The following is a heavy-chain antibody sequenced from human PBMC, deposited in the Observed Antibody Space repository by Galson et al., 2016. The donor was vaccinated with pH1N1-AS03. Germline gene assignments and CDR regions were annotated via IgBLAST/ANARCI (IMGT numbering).Heavy chain of an antibody. D-gene: IGHD5-12*01. CDR1: EFTFSIYH. CDR2: INSRSDTI. Sequence: SLRLSCAASEFTFSIYHMSWVRQAPGKGLEWVSYINSRSDTIYYADSVKGRFTISRDNAKNSLYLQMSSLRDDDTAVYYCARDSGYGGTFDNWGQGALVTVS. J-gene: IGHJ4*02. CDR3: ARDSGYGGTFDN. V-gene: IGHV3-48*02.